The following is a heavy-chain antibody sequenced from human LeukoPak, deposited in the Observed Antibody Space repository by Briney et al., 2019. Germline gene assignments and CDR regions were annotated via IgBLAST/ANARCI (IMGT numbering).Heavy chain of an antibody. Sequence: GGSLRLSCAASGFALSSHWMTWVRQVPGRGPEWVANVNRDGSEKYYVDSVKGRFTISRDNAKNSLYLQMNSLRAEDTAVYYCARDRGPQLESYWGQGTLVTVSS. CDR1: GFALSSHW. CDR3: ARDRGPQLESY. J-gene: IGHJ4*02. CDR2: VNRDGSEK. V-gene: IGHV3-7*01. D-gene: IGHD6-6*01.